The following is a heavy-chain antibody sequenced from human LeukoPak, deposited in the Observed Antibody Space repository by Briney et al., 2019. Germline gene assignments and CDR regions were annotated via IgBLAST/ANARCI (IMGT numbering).Heavy chain of an antibody. J-gene: IGHJ4*02. CDR1: GDSITTHY. Sequence: SETLSLTCTVSGDSITTHYWSWIRQPPGKGLQWIGYNFHTGNPNYNPSLKSRVTMSVDTSKNQFSLKLGSVTAADTAVYYCARRVSAAGDYWGQGTLVTVSS. CDR2: NFHTGNP. D-gene: IGHD6-13*01. V-gene: IGHV4-59*08. CDR3: ARRVSAAGDY.